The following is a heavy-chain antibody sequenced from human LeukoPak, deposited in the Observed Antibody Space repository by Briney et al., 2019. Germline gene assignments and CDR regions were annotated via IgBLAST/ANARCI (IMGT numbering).Heavy chain of an antibody. Sequence: ASVKVSCKASGGTFSSYAINWVRQATGQGLEWMGWMNPNSGNTGYAQKFQGRVTITRNTSISTAYMGLSSLRSEDTAVYYCARGLPIAAAGIKYWFDPWGQGTLVTVSS. V-gene: IGHV1-8*03. CDR3: ARGLPIAAAGIKYWFDP. CDR2: MNPNSGNT. D-gene: IGHD6-13*01. J-gene: IGHJ5*02. CDR1: GGTFSSYA.